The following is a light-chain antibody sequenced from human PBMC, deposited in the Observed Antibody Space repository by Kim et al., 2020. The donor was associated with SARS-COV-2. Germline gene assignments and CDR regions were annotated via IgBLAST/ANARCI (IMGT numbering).Light chain of an antibody. CDR2: DIS. V-gene: IGKV3-11*01. CDR3: QQRTNWL. J-gene: IGKJ2*01. Sequence: TLYWSPGERATLSCRASQTVRSSFAWYQQKPGQPPRLLIYDISNRATGIPARFSGSGSGTDFTLTISSLEPEDSAVYYCQQRTNWLFGQGTKLEIK. CDR1: QTVRSS.